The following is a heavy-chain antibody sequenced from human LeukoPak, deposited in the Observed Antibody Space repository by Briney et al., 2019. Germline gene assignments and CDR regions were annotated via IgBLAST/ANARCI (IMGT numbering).Heavy chain of an antibody. Sequence: GGSLRLSCAASGFTVSSNYMSWVRQAPGKGLEWVSVIYSGGDTYYADSVKGRFTISRDNSKNTLYLQMNSLRAEDTAVYYCAKDCYDFWSGYYNGPDYWGQGTLVTVSS. V-gene: IGHV3-66*01. CDR1: GFTVSSNY. J-gene: IGHJ4*02. CDR2: IYSGGDT. D-gene: IGHD3-3*01. CDR3: AKDCYDFWSGYYNGPDY.